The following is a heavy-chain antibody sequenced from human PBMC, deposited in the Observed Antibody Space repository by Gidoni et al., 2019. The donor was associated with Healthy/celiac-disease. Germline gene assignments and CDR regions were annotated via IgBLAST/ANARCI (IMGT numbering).Heavy chain of an antibody. V-gene: IGHV3-23*01. CDR1: GFTFSSYA. CDR2: ISGSGGST. CDR3: AKDMAASVAVSVDY. J-gene: IGHJ4*02. Sequence: EVQLLESGGGLVQPGGSLRLSCAASGFTFSSYAMSWVRQAPGKGVEWVSAISGSGGSTYYADSVKGRFTISRDNSKNTLYLQMNSLRAEDTAVYYCAKDMAASVAVSVDYWGQGTLVTVSS. D-gene: IGHD6-19*01.